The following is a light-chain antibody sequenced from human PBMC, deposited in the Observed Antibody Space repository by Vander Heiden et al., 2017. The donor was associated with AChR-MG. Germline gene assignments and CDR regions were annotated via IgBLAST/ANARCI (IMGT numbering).Light chain of an antibody. CDR3: CSYAGTYTWV. V-gene: IGLV2-11*01. CDR2: DVS. CDR1: SSDVGGYNY. Sequence: HSALTQPPSVSGSPGQSVTISCTGASSDVGGYNYVSWYQQHPGIAPKPIIFDVSKRPSGVPDRFSGSKSGNTASLTISGLQAEDEADYSCCSYAGTYTWVFGEGTKLTVL. J-gene: IGLJ3*02.